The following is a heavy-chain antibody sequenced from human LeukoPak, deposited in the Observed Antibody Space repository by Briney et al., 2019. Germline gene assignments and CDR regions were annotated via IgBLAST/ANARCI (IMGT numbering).Heavy chain of an antibody. Sequence: SVKVSCKASGGTFSSYAISWVRQAPGQGLEWMGGVIPIFGTANYAQKFQGRVTITADESTSTAYMELSSLRSEDTAVYYCARAGYCSGGSCYPTGASDRWFDPWGQGTLVTVSS. CDR1: GGTFSSYA. CDR3: ARAGYCSGGSCYPTGASDRWFDP. D-gene: IGHD2-15*01. J-gene: IGHJ5*02. V-gene: IGHV1-69*01. CDR2: VIPIFGTA.